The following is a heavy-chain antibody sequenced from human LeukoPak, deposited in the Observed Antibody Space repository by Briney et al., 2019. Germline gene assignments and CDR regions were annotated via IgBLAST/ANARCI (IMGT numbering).Heavy chain of an antibody. J-gene: IGHJ3*02. V-gene: IGHV1-8*01. D-gene: IGHD2-15*01. CDR2: MNPNSGNT. CDR3: ARDIGYCSGGSCYHAFDI. CDR1: GYTFTSYH. Sequence: ASVKVSCKASGYTFTSYHINWVRQATGQGLEWMGWMNPNSGNTGYAQKFQGRVTMTRNTSISTAYMELSSLRSEDTAVYYCARDIGYCSGGSCYHAFDIWGQGTMVTVSS.